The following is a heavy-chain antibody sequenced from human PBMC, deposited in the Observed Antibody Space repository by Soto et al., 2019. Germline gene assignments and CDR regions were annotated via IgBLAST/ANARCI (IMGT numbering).Heavy chain of an antibody. CDR3: ASHSPPAYGDAVDY. CDR1: SGSISSSGSYY. D-gene: IGHD4-17*01. Sequence: QLQLQESGPGLVKPSETLSLTCIVSSGSISSSGSYYWGWIRQPPGKGLEWIASIYYSGDTSDNPYLQMRVSMSVDTYTNPFSLMLTCVTAAATAVYYCASHSPPAYGDAVDYWGQGNLVTVSS. CDR2: IYYSGDT. J-gene: IGHJ4*02. V-gene: IGHV4-39*01.